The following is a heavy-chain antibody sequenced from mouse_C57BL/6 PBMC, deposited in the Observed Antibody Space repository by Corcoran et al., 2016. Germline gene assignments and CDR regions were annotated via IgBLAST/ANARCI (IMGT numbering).Heavy chain of an antibody. CDR2: IDPEDGET. Sequence: EVQLQQSGAELVKPGASVKLSCTAAGFNIKDYYMHWVKQRTEQGLEWIGRIDPEDGETKYAPKFQVKATITADTSSNTAYLQLSSLTSEDTAVYYCAIVLLRSYFDYWGLGTTPTVSS. D-gene: IGHD1-1*01. J-gene: IGHJ2*01. V-gene: IGHV14-2*01. CDR1: GFNIKDYY. CDR3: AIVLLRSYFDY.